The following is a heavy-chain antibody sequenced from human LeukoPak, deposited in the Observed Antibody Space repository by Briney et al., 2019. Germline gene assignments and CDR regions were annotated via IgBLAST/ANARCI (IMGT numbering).Heavy chain of an antibody. Sequence: GGSLRLSCPASGFTFSSYWLSWVRQAPWKGLDVVANIKQDGSEKHYVDSVKGRFTIYRDNAKNSLYLQMNSLRAEDTAVYYCAREGIVATTPFDYWGQGTLVTVSS. J-gene: IGHJ4*02. CDR2: IKQDGSEK. V-gene: IGHV3-7*01. CDR1: GFTFSSYW. D-gene: IGHD5-12*01. CDR3: AREGIVATTPFDY.